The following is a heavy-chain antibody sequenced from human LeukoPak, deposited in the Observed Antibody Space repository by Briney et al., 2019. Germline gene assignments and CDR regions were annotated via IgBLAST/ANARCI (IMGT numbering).Heavy chain of an antibody. V-gene: IGHV4-4*02. D-gene: IGHD2-15*01. CDR2: IYHSGST. J-gene: IGHJ4*02. Sequence: SGTLSLTCAVSGGSISSSNRWSWVRQPPGKGLEWIGKIYHSGSTNYNPSLKSRVTISVDKSKNQFSLKLSSVTAADTAVYYCARDPGGEDYFDYWGQGTLVTVSS. CDR1: GGSISSSNR. CDR3: ARDPGGEDYFDY.